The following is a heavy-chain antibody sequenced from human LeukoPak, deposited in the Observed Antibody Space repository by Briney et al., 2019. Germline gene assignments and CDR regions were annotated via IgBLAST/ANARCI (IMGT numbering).Heavy chain of an antibody. D-gene: IGHD5-18*01. CDR1: GFTFSSYS. Sequence: PGWSLRLSCAAAGFTFSSYSMNWVRQAPGKGLEWVSYISSSSSTIYYADSVKGRFTISRDNAKNSLYLQMNSLRAEDTAVYYCAREGGYSYGSYYYYYMDVWGKGTTVTVSS. CDR3: AREGGYSYGSYYYYYMDV. V-gene: IGHV3-48*04. CDR2: ISSSSSTI. J-gene: IGHJ6*03.